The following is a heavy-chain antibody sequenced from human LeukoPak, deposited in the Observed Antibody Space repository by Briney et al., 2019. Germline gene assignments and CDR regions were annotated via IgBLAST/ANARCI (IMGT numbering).Heavy chain of an antibody. CDR2: IRNTVYGGTI. CDR3: SRSTWRYTMDV. D-gene: IGHD5-24*01. J-gene: IGHJ6*02. Sequence: GGSLRLSCSVSGFKFADYDMRWLRQAPGKVLEWVGFIRNTVYGGTIKYAAAVQGRFTISRDDSKSIAYLQMNRLQSEDTAVYFCSRSTWRYTMDVWGQGTTVTVSS. CDR1: GFKFADYD. V-gene: IGHV3-49*03.